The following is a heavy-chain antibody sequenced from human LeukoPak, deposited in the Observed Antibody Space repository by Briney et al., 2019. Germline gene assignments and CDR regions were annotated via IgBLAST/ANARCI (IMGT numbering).Heavy chain of an antibody. CDR3: ARDWGC. Sequence: PGGSLRLSCAASGFTFSDYSMSWVRQAPGTGLEWVANIKQDGTEKHYMDSVKGRFTIYRDNAKNSLFLQMNSLRAEDTAVYYCARDWGCWGQGALVTVSS. V-gene: IGHV3-7*01. J-gene: IGHJ4*02. CDR2: IKQDGTEK. CDR1: GFTFSDYS. D-gene: IGHD3-16*01.